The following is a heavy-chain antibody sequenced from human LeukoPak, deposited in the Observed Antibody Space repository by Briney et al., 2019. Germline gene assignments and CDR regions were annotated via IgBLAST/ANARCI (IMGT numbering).Heavy chain of an antibody. CDR1: GGSISSSNYY. Sequence: KASETLSLTCTVSGGSISSSNYYWSWIRQPAGKGLEWIGRIYTSESTNYNPSLKSRVTISVDTSRNQFSLKLSSVTAADTAVYYCARDFIFYEILTGYYNLYYFDYWGQGTLVTVSS. J-gene: IGHJ4*02. D-gene: IGHD3-9*01. CDR3: ARDFIFYEILTGYYNLYYFDY. CDR2: IYTSEST. V-gene: IGHV4-61*02.